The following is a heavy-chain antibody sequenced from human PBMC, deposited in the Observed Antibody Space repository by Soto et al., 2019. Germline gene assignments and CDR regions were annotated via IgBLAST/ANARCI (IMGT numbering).Heavy chain of an antibody. D-gene: IGHD3-10*01. CDR2: IRSKAYGATT. CDR3: SRDLLGGSGTYWRY. CDR1: GFTFGDYA. J-gene: IGHJ4*02. Sequence: EVQLVDSGGGLVQPGRSLRLSCTGSGFTFGDYAVSWVRQAPGKGLEWVGFIRSKAYGATTEYAASVKGRFSISRDDSKRVAYLQMNSLKIEDKAVYYCSRDLLGGSGTYWRYWGQGTLVTVSS. V-gene: IGHV3-49*04.